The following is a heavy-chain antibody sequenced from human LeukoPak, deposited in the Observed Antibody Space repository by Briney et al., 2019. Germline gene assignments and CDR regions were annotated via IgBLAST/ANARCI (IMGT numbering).Heavy chain of an antibody. J-gene: IGHJ6*02. CDR1: GGSISGYF. CDR2: ISYNGST. D-gene: IGHD1-14*01. CDR3: AAMRYGRDYYYGMDV. Sequence: SETLSLTCTVSGGSISGYFWSWIRQPPGKGLEWIGYISYNGSTNYNPSLKSRVTISVDTSKNQFSLKLTSVTAADTAVYYCAAMRYGRDYYYGMDVWGQGTTVTVSS. V-gene: IGHV4-59*01.